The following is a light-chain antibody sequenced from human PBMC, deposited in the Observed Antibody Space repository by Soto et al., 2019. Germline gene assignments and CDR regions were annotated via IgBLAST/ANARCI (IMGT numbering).Light chain of an antibody. J-gene: IGKJ5*01. CDR3: QQYNNWPPIT. Sequence: EIVVTESPSTLSVSPGERATLSCRASQSVSSNLAWYQQKPGQAPRLLIYGASTRATGIPARFSGSGSGTEFTLTISSLQSEDFAVYYCQQYNNWPPITFGQGTRLEIK. CDR1: QSVSSN. CDR2: GAS. V-gene: IGKV3-15*01.